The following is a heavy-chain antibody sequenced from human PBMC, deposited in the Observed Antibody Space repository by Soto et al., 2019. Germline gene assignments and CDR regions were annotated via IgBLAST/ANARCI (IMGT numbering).Heavy chain of an antibody. J-gene: IGHJ4*01. D-gene: IGHD3-10*01. CDR2: IERGGST. Sequence: QVQLQQWGAGLLKPSETLSLTCAVYGGSFSGYYWSWVRQPPGKGLEWIGKIERGGSTNYNPSPKSRVSISVDTSKTQFSLKVNSVTAADTAVYYCARRYGSGSYWAYLGQETLVTVS. CDR3: ARRYGSGSYWAY. CDR1: GGSFSGYY. V-gene: IGHV4-34*02.